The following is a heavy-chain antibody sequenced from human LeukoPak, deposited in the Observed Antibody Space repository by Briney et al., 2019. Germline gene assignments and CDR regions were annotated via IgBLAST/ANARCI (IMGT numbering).Heavy chain of an antibody. V-gene: IGHV3-48*04. CDR3: ARDRTFDI. CDR1: GFTFSSYS. CDR2: ISSSSSTI. J-gene: IGHJ3*02. Sequence: GGSLRLSCAASGFTFSSYSMNWVRQAPGKGLEWVSYISSSSSTIYYADSVKGRFTISRDNAKNSLYLQMNSLRAEDTAVYYCARDRTFDIWGQGTMVTVSS.